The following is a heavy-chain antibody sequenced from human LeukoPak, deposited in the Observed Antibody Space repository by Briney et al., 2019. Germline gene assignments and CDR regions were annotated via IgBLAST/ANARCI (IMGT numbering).Heavy chain of an antibody. CDR3: ARGYSPRVALSLGAIHY. D-gene: IGHD1-26*01. Sequence: PSETLSLTCTVSGGFISSYYWNWIRQTPGKGLEWIGSIYSSGNTNYNPSLKSRVTISVDTSKNQFSLMLTSVTAADTAVYYCARGYSPRVALSLGAIHYWGQGTLVTVSS. CDR2: IYSSGNT. CDR1: GGFISSYY. V-gene: IGHV4-59*01. J-gene: IGHJ4*02.